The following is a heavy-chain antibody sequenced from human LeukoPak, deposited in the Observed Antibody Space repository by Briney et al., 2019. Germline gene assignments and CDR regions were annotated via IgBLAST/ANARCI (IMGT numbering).Heavy chain of an antibody. J-gene: IGHJ4*02. CDR3: ARLGKQLVPIDY. Sequence: GGSLRLSCAASGFTFDDYAMHWVRQAPGKGLEWVSGISWNSGTIGYADSIQGRFTISRDNAKNSLYLQMNSLRAEDTAVYYCARLGKQLVPIDYWGQGTLVTVSS. CDR2: ISWNSGTI. V-gene: IGHV3-9*01. D-gene: IGHD6-6*01. CDR1: GFTFDDYA.